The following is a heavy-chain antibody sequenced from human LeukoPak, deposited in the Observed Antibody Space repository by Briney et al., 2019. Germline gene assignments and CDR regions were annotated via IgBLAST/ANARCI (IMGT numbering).Heavy chain of an antibody. V-gene: IGHV4-39*07. CDR1: GGSISSSGYY. J-gene: IGHJ4*02. Sequence: SETLSLTCTVSGGSISSSGYYWGWIRQPPGKGLEWIGSIYYSGSTYYNPSLKSRVTISVDTSKNQFSLKLSSVTAADTAVYYCASRNLNYDYGGNSAIDYWGQGTLVTVSS. CDR3: ASRNLNYDYGGNSAIDY. D-gene: IGHD4-23*01. CDR2: IYYSGST.